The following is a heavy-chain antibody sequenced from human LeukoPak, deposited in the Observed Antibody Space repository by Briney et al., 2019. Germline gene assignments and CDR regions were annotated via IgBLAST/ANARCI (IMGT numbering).Heavy chain of an antibody. CDR2: IYTGGNT. CDR3: ATICDLLLCFDS. CDR1: TLTASTTY. V-gene: IGHV3-66*01. J-gene: IGHJ4*02. D-gene: IGHD2-21*01. Sequence: GGSLRLSCAASTLTASTTYMSWVRQAPGKGLEWVSLIYTGGNTYYADSVKGRFTLSRDNSKNTVYLQMNSLIVEDTAMYSGATICDLLLCFDSWGQGTLVTVSS.